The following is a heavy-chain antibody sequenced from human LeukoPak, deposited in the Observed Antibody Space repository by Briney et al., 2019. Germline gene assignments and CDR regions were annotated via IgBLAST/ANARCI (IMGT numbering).Heavy chain of an antibody. V-gene: IGHV3-30*03. D-gene: IGHD3-22*01. CDR3: ARDPPYYYDSSAYFSAFDI. Sequence: GGSLRLSCAASGFIFSSYGMHWVRQAPGKGLEWVAVISNDGSNKYYADSVKGRFTISRDNSKNTLYLQMNSLRAEDTAVYYCARDPPYYYDSSAYFSAFDIWGQGTMVTVSS. CDR1: GFIFSSYG. CDR2: ISNDGSNK. J-gene: IGHJ3*02.